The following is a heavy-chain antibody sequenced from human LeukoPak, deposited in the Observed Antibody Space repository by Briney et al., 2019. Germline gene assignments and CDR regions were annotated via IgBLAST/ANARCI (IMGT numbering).Heavy chain of an antibody. CDR1: GFISSSYV. J-gene: IGHJ4*02. CDR2: ISYDGSDK. CDR3: VKDFPAVAMNYYFDY. Sequence: GGSLRLSCAASGFISSSYVMHWVRQAPGKGLEWVAVISYDGSDKYYADSVKGRFTISRDNSKNTLYLQMNSLRAEDTAVYYCVKDFPAVAMNYYFDYWGQGTLVTVSS. V-gene: IGHV3-30*18. D-gene: IGHD6-19*01.